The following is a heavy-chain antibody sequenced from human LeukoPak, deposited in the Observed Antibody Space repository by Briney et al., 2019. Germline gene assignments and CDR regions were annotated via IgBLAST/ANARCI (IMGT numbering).Heavy chain of an antibody. CDR3: ARGGFNYLSGSRVPPDL. D-gene: IGHD3-10*01. V-gene: IGHV1-8*01. CDR2: ISPRSGVA. Sequence: GASVKVSCKASGYTLTSSDITWVRQATGQGLEWIGWISPRSGVAGFAQNFQGRVSMTGDTSTSTVYMELSSLTSEDTAIYYCARGGFNYLSGSRVPPDLWGQGTMVIVSS. J-gene: IGHJ3*01. CDR1: GYTLTSSD.